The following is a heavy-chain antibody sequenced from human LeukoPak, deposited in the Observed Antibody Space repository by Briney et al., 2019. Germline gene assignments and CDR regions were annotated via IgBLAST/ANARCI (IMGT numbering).Heavy chain of an antibody. CDR2: ISSSSSYI. V-gene: IGHV3-21*01. Sequence: PGGSLRLSCAASGFTFSSYSMNWVGQAPGRGLEWVSSISSSSSYIYYADSVKGGFTISRDNAKNSLYLQMNSLRAEDTAVYYCARGLVRGVIKYNWFDPWGQGTLVTVSS. D-gene: IGHD3-10*01. J-gene: IGHJ5*02. CDR3: ARGLVRGVIKYNWFDP. CDR1: GFTFSSYS.